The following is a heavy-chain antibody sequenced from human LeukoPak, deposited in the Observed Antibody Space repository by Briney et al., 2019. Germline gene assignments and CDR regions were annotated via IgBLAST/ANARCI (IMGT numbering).Heavy chain of an antibody. Sequence: PGGSLRLSCAASGFAFNTYSMNWVRQAPGKGLEWVSYIRSTSNAIYYADSVKGRFTISRDNAKNSLYLQMNSLRVEDTAVYYCARDHQESSIDYWGQGTLVTVSS. CDR3: ARDHQESSIDY. CDR1: GFAFNTYS. CDR2: IRSTSNAI. V-gene: IGHV3-48*04. J-gene: IGHJ4*02. D-gene: IGHD3-10*01.